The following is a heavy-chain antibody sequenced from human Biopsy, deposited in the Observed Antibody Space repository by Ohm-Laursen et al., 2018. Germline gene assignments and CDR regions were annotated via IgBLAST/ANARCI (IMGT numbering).Heavy chain of an antibody. Sequence: SGTLSLTCTVSGGSISSYYWSWIRQPPGKGLERIGYIYYTGSTNYNPSLKSRVTISVDSSMNHLSLRLTSVTAADTAVYYCARHAPSYSGSYWGYFDLWGRGTLVTVSS. CDR1: GGSISSYY. J-gene: IGHJ2*01. D-gene: IGHD1-26*01. CDR3: ARHAPSYSGSYWGYFDL. V-gene: IGHV4-59*08. CDR2: IYYTGST.